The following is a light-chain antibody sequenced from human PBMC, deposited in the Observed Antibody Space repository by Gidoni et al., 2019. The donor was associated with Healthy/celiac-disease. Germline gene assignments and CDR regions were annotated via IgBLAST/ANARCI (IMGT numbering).Light chain of an antibody. Sequence: DIQMTQSPSSLSASVGDRVTITCRASQSIRSYLNWYQQKPGKAPKLLIYAASSLQSGVPSRFSGSGSGTDFTLTICSLQPEDFATYYCQQSYSTPLFTFGPGTKVDIK. CDR2: AAS. V-gene: IGKV1-39*01. CDR1: QSIRSY. CDR3: QQSYSTPLFT. J-gene: IGKJ3*01.